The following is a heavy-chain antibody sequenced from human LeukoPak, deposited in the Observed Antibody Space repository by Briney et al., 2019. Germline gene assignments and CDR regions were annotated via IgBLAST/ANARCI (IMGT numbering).Heavy chain of an antibody. J-gene: IGHJ4*02. D-gene: IGHD3-16*02. CDR2: IRYDGSNK. Sequence: PGGSLRLSWAASGFTFSSYGVHWVRQAPGEGLESVAFIRYDGSNKYYADSVKGRFTISRDNSKNTLYLQMNSLRAEDTAVYYCARTYYDYVWGSYRALYYFDYWGQGTLVTVSS. CDR1: GFTFSSYG. V-gene: IGHV3-30*02. CDR3: ARTYYDYVWGSYRALYYFDY.